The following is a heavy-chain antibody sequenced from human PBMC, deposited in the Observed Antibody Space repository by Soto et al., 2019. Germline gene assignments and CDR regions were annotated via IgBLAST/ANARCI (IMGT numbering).Heavy chain of an antibody. CDR2: IYTSGST. V-gene: IGHV4-4*07. D-gene: IGHD3-22*01. CDR3: AAGEYYDSSGYYR. J-gene: IGHJ4*02. Sequence: PSETLSLTCTVSGGSIISYYWSWIRQPAGKGLEWIGRIYTSGSTNYNPSLKSRVTMSVDTSKNQFSLKLSSVTAADTAVYYCAAGEYYDSSGYYRWGQGTLVTVSS. CDR1: GGSIISYY.